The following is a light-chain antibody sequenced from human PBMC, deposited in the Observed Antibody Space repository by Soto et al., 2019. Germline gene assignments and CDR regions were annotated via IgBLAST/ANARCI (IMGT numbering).Light chain of an antibody. CDR1: SSDVGGYNY. CDR3: SSYTSSSTYV. Sequence: QSVLTQPASVSGSPGQSITISCTGTSSDVGGYNYVSWYQQHPGKAPKLMIYEVSNRPSGVSNRFSGSKSGNTASLTISGIQAEDEADYYCSSYTSSSTYVFGTGTQLTVL. V-gene: IGLV2-14*01. J-gene: IGLJ1*01. CDR2: EVS.